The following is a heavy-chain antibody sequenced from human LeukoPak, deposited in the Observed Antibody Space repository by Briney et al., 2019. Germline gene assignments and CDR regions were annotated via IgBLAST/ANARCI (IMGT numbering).Heavy chain of an antibody. CDR2: ISAYNGNT. Sequence: GAPVKVSCKASGYTFTSYGISWVRQAPGQGLEWMGWISAYNGNTNYAQKLQGRVTMTTDTSTSTAYMELRSLRSDDTAVYYCARDYDILTGYASRLQSDPWGQGTLVTVSS. V-gene: IGHV1-18*01. CDR3: ARDYDILTGYASRLQSDP. CDR1: GYTFTSYG. J-gene: IGHJ5*02. D-gene: IGHD3-9*01.